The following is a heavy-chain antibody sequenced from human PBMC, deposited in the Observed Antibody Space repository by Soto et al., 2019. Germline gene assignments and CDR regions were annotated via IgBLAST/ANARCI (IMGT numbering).Heavy chain of an antibody. CDR1: GFTFSSNG. J-gene: IGHJ4*02. CDR3: AKDPGGLQPWDFFDY. D-gene: IGHD1-1*01. Sequence: GGSLRLSCAASGFTFSSNGMHWVRQAPGKGLEWVAVMSYDGSHKYYADSVKGRFTISRDNSKDTLYLQMNSLRPEDTAVYYCAKDPGGLQPWDFFDYWGQGTLVTVSS. V-gene: IGHV3-30*18. CDR2: MSYDGSHK.